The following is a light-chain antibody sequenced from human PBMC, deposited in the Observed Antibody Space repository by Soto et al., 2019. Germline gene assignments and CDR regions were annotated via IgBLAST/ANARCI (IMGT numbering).Light chain of an antibody. CDR2: AAS. CDR1: QGIIDY. CDR3: QKYNSAPRT. V-gene: IGKV1-27*01. Sequence: DIQMTQSPSSLSASVGDRVTITCRASQGIIDYLAWYQQKPGKAPKLLSYAASTLQSGDPSRFSGSGAGTDFTLTISSLQPEDVATYYCQKYNSAPRTFGQGTKVEIK. J-gene: IGKJ1*01.